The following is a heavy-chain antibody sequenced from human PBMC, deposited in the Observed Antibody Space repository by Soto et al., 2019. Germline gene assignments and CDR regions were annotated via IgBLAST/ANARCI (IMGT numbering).Heavy chain of an antibody. J-gene: IGHJ6*02. CDR1: GYTFTGYY. Sequence: QVQLVQSGAEVKKPGASVKVSCKASGYTFTGYYMHWVRQAPGQGLEWMGWINPNSGGTNYAQKFQGRVTMTRDTSISTAYMELSRLRSDDTAVYYCARDAAAGTYYYYGMDVWGQGTTVTVSS. CDR2: INPNSGGT. D-gene: IGHD6-13*01. V-gene: IGHV1-2*02. CDR3: ARDAAAGTYYYYGMDV.